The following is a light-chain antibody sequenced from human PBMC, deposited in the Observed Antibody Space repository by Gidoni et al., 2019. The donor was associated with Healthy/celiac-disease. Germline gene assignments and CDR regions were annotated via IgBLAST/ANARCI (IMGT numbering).Light chain of an antibody. CDR1: QCSRSW. CDR3: QQYNSYSPIT. V-gene: IGKV1-5*03. Sequence: IQLTQSPSTLSASVGDRVTITCRASQCSRSWLAWYQQKPGKAPKLLIYKASSLESGVPSRFSGSGSGTEFTLPLSSPQPDDFATYYCQQYNSYSPITFGGGTKVEIK. CDR2: KAS. J-gene: IGKJ4*01.